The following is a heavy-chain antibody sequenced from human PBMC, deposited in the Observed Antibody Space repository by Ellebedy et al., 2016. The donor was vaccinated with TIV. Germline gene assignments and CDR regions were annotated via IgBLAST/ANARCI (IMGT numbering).Heavy chain of an antibody. CDR3: ARRGSYGDYAVQINSWFDT. Sequence: PGGSLRLSCAASGFSFRSYWMSWVRQAPGKGLAWVANIYQDGGVQYYVDSVKGRFTISRDTADNSLFLQMNSLRAEDTAVYYCARRGSYGDYAVQINSWFDTWGRGTLVAVSS. D-gene: IGHD4-17*01. CDR1: GFSFRSYW. CDR2: IYQDGGVQ. V-gene: IGHV3-7*01. J-gene: IGHJ5*02.